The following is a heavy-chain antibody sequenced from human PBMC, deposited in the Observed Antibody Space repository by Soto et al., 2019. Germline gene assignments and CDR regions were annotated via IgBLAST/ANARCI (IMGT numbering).Heavy chain of an antibody. CDR3: AKTPVTHAAAGRGGGGYFDF. CDR2: ISGSGGST. Sequence: EVQLLETGGGLVQPGGSLRLSCAASGFTFSTYAMTWVRQAPGKGLEWVAAISGSGGSTYYADSVKGLFTISRDNSKITLYPEMNNSRAEDTVVYYCAKTPVTHAAAGRGGGGYFDFLGQGTLVTVSS. V-gene: IGHV3-23*01. CDR1: GFTFSTYA. J-gene: IGHJ4*02. D-gene: IGHD6-13*01.